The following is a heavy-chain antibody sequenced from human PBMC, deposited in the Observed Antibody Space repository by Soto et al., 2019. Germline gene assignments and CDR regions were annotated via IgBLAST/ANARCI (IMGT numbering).Heavy chain of an antibody. CDR3: VXMHREYYGVGSPYYLDY. CDR1: GYSFPIYW. V-gene: IGHV5-51*01. J-gene: IGHJ4*02. D-gene: IGHD3-10*01. CDR2: IYPSDSDT. Sequence: GESLKISCEGSGYSFPIYWIGWVRQMPGKGLEWMAIIYPSDSDTHYSPSFEGQVTISADKSISTAYLQWNSLKASDTAMYYCVXMHREYYGVGSPYYLDYWGQGSLVTVSS.